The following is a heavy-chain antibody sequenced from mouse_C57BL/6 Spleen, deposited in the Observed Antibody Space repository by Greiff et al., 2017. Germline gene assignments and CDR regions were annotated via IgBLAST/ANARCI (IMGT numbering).Heavy chain of an antibody. CDR2: IYPGDGDT. CDR3: ARGDYGSSYGAWFAY. V-gene: IGHV1-82*01. J-gene: IGHJ3*01. CDR1: GYAFSSSW. D-gene: IGHD1-1*01. Sequence: QVQLQQSGPELVKPGASVKISCTASGYAFSSSWMNWVKQRPGKGLEWIGRIYPGDGDTNSNGKFKGKATLTADKSSSTAYMQLSSLTSEDSAVYFCARGDYGSSYGAWFAYWGQGTLVTVSA.